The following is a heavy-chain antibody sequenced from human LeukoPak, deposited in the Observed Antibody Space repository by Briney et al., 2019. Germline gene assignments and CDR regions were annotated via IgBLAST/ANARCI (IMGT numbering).Heavy chain of an antibody. CDR3: ARDARALYYYGSGSADAFDI. CDR1: GFTFSSYG. CDR2: TSSSDDGK. J-gene: IGHJ3*02. V-gene: IGHV3-21*01. D-gene: IGHD3-10*01. Sequence: PGGSLRLSCAASGFTFSSYGMHWVRQAPGKGLEWVAATSSSDDGKYHAGSVRVRFTISRDNSKNSLYLQMNSLRAEDTAVYYCARDARALYYYGSGSADAFDIWGQGTMVTVSS.